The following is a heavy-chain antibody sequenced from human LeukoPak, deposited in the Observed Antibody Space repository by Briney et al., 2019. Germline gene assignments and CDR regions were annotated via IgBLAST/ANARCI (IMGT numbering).Heavy chain of an antibody. V-gene: IGHV3-21*01. Sequence: GGSLRLSCAASGFTFSSYSMNWVRQAPGKGLEWVSSISSSSSYIYYADSVKGRFTISRDNAKNSLYLQVNSLRAEDTAVYYCARDKGSGWYWFDPWGQGTLVTVSS. CDR3: ARDKGSGWYWFDP. D-gene: IGHD6-19*01. CDR1: GFTFSSYS. CDR2: ISSSSSYI. J-gene: IGHJ5*02.